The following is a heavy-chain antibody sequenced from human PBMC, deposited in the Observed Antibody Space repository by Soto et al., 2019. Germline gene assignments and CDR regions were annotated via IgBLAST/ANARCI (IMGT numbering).Heavy chain of an antibody. V-gene: IGHV3-21*01. Sequence: GGSLRLSCAASGFTFSSYSMNWVRQAPGKGLEWVSSISSSSSYIYYADSVKGRFTISRDNAKNSLYLQMNSLRAEDTAVYYCARDFEVATIGAYNYHYGMDVWGQGTTVTVSS. CDR1: GFTFSSYS. D-gene: IGHD5-12*01. CDR3: ARDFEVATIGAYNYHYGMDV. J-gene: IGHJ6*02. CDR2: ISSSSSYI.